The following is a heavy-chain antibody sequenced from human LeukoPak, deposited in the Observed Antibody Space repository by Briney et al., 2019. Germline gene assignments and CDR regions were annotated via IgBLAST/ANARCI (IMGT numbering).Heavy chain of an antibody. J-gene: IGHJ6*03. V-gene: IGHV4-4*07. CDR3: ARAPTNYYYYYMDV. D-gene: IGHD5-24*01. CDR2: INFAGST. CDR1: GGSISSYY. Sequence: SETLSLTCTVSGGSISSYYWSWIRQPAGKGLEWIGRINFAGSTNYNPSLKSRVTMSVDTSKNQFSLKLSSVTAADTAVYYCARAPTNYYYYYMDVWGKGTTVTVSS.